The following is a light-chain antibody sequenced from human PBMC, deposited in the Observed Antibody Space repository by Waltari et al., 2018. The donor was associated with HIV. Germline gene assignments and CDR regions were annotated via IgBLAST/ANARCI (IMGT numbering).Light chain of an antibody. CDR3: SSYGDSLRVL. CDR2: EVT. Sequence: QSALTQPPSASGSLGPSVTIPRTGPSSDIGAYDFVSWFQQHPHSSPKLLLYEVTRRPSTVSDRFSGSRSGNTAFLTVAGLQPDDEATYFCSSYGDSLRVLFGGGTNVTVL. CDR1: SSDIGAYDF. V-gene: IGLV2-8*01. J-gene: IGLJ3*02.